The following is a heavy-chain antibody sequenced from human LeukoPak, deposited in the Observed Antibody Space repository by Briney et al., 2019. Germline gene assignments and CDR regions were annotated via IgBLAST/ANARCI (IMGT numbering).Heavy chain of an antibody. V-gene: IGHV3-11*01. CDR3: SRGPRRLDY. CDR1: GFTFSDYY. CDR2: ISGSGSDI. Sequence: PGGSLRLSCAASGFTFSDYYMSWIRQAPGKGLEALSYISGSGSDISYADSVNGRFTVCRDNAKKSLYLQMSSLRPEDTAMYYCSRGPRRLDYWGQGTLVTVSS. J-gene: IGHJ4*02.